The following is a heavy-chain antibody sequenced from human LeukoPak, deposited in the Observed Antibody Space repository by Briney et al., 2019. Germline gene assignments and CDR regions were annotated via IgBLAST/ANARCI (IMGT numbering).Heavy chain of an antibody. D-gene: IGHD4-17*01. CDR3: ARVTVTHNWFDP. J-gene: IGHJ5*02. Sequence: SETLSLTCTVSGGSISSSSYYWGWLRQPPGKGLEWIGSIYYSGSTYYNPSLKSRVTISVDTSKNQFSLKLSSVTAADTAVYYCARVTVTHNWFDPWGQGTLVTVSS. V-gene: IGHV4-39*01. CDR1: GGSISSSSYY. CDR2: IYYSGST.